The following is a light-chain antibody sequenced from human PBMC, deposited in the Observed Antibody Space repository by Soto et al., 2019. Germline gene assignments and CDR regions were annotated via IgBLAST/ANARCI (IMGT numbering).Light chain of an antibody. CDR1: SSDVGGYDY. Sequence: SALTQPASVSGSPGQSITISCTGTSSDVGGYDYVSWYQQHPGKAPKLMIYDVSNRPSGVSNRFSGSKSGNTASLTISGLQAEYEAVYFCSSHTTNSTYVFGTGTKVTVL. J-gene: IGLJ1*01. CDR3: SSHTTNSTYV. CDR2: DVS. V-gene: IGLV2-14*01.